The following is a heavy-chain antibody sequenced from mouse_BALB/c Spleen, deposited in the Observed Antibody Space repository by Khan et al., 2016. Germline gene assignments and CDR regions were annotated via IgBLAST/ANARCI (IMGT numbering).Heavy chain of an antibody. J-gene: IGHJ2*01. CDR2: ISCYNGAT. V-gene: IGHV1S34*01. Sequence: LVKTGASVKISCKASGYPFTGYYMHWVKQSHGKSLEWIGYISCYNGATRYNQKFKGKATFTVDTYSNTAYMQFNSLTYEDSAVYYCARPYYGYDEGYYFDYWCQGTTLTVSS. CDR1: GYPFTGYY. CDR3: ARPYYGYDEGYYFDY. D-gene: IGHD2-14*01.